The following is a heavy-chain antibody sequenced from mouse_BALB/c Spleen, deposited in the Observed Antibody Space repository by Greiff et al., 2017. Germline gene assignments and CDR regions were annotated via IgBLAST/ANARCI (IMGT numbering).Heavy chain of an antibody. V-gene: IGHV3-2*02. J-gene: IGHJ3*01. CDR1: GYSITSDYA. CDR2: ISYSGST. CDR3: ARFITTAPWFAY. D-gene: IGHD1-2*01. Sequence: EVQLVESGPGLVKPSQSLSLTCTVTGYSITSDYAWNWIRQFPGNKLEWLGYISYSGSTSYNPSLKSRISITRDTSKNQFFLQLNSVTTEDTATYYCARFITTAPWFAYWGQGTLVTVSA.